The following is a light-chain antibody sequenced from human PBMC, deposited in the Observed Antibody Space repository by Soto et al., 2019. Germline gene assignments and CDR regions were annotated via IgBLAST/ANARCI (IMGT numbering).Light chain of an antibody. V-gene: IGKV1-33*01. CDR3: QQYESLPLI. CDR1: QDINKN. CDR2: DAS. Sequence: DIQMTQSPSSLSASVGDRVTITCQASQDINKNLIWYQQKPGKAPKLLIYDASDLETGVPSRFSGSGSGTGFTFAISGLQPEDFATYYCQQYESLPLIFGQGTRLEIK. J-gene: IGKJ5*01.